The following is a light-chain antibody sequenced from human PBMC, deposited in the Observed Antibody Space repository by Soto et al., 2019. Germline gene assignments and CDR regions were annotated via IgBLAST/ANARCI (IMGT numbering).Light chain of an antibody. CDR3: SSYTRSRTYD. J-gene: IGLJ1*01. CDR1: SSDVGGYNY. Sequence: QSALTQPASVSESPGQSITISCTGTSSDVGGYNYVSWYQHHPGNAPKLIIYEVSNRPSGVSNRFSVSKSANTAALNISGHQADDDADYYCSSYTRSRTYDFGIGTNVTV. V-gene: IGLV2-14*01. CDR2: EVS.